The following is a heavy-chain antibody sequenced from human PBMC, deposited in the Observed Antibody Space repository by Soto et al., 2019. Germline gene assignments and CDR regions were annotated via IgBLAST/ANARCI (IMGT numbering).Heavy chain of an antibody. D-gene: IGHD6-13*01. CDR1: GGSISSYY. V-gene: IGHV4-59*01. J-gene: IGHJ4*02. Sequence: SETLSLTCTVSGGSISSYYWSWIRQPPGKGLEWIGYIYYSGSTNYNPSLKSRVTISVDTSKNQFSLKLSSVTAADTAVYYCAMAAAAGTGFDYWGQGTLVTVSS. CDR2: IYYSGST. CDR3: AMAAAAGTGFDY.